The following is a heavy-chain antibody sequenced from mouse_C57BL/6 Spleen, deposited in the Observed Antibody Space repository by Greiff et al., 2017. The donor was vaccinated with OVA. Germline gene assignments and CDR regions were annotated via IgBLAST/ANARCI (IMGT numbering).Heavy chain of an antibody. Sequence: VKLQQPGAELVRPGSSVKLSCKASGYTFTSYWMHWVKQRPIQGLEWIGNIDPSDSETHYNQKFKDKATLTVDKSSSTDYMQLSSLTSEDSAVYYCARYGNNLIDYWGQGTSLTVSS. CDR2: IDPSDSET. V-gene: IGHV1-52*01. J-gene: IGHJ2*02. CDR1: GYTFTSYW. CDR3: ARYGNNLIDY. D-gene: IGHD1-1*01.